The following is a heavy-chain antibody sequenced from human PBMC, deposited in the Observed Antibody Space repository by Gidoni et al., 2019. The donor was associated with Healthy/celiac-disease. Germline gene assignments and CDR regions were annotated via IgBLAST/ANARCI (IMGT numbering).Heavy chain of an antibody. CDR2: ISSSSSTI. V-gene: IGHV3-48*02. CDR1: GFTFRSYS. J-gene: IGHJ3*02. CDR3: ARDQDYGDYLDAFDI. D-gene: IGHD4-17*01. Sequence: EVQLVESGGGLVQPGGSLRLSCAASGFTFRSYSMNWVRQAPGKGLEWVSYISSSSSTIYYADSVKGRFTISRDNAKNSLYLQMNSLRDEDTAVYYCARDQDYGDYLDAFDIWGQGTMVTVSS.